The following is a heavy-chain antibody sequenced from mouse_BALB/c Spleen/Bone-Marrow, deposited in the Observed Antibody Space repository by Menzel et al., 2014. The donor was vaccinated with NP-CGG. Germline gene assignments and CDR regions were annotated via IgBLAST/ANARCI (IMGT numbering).Heavy chain of an antibody. Sequence: QVQLQQSGAELVKPGASVKLSCEASGYTFTNYWMHWVNQRPGQGLEWIEEINPTNGRSNYNEKFKTKATLTVDKSSSTAYMQLSSLTSEDSEVCYCARRGDYYGAMDYWGQGTSGTVSS. CDR3: ARRGDYYGAMDY. CDR1: GYTFTNYW. V-gene: IGHV1S81*02. J-gene: IGHJ4*01. CDR2: INPTNGRS. D-gene: IGHD1-1*01.